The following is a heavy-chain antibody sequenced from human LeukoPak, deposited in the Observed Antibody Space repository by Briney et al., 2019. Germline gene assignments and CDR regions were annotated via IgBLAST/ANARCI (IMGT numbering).Heavy chain of an antibody. D-gene: IGHD1-7*01. V-gene: IGHV3-48*01. Sequence: PGGSLRLSCAASGFTFSSYSMNWVRQAPGKGLEWVSYISSSSSTIYYADSVKGRFTISRDNAKNSLYLQMNSLRAEDTAVYYCARGEGVNWNYGDYYDFWGHGTLVTVSS. CDR1: GFTFSSYS. CDR2: ISSSSSTI. CDR3: ARGEGVNWNYGDYYDF. J-gene: IGHJ4*01.